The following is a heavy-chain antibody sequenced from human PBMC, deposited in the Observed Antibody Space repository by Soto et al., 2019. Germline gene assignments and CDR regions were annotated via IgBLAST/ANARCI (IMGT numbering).Heavy chain of an antibody. J-gene: IGHJ4*02. CDR2: IIPKLGSA. CDR1: GGGNLRDYR. CDR3: ARGGGGYNSGAVY. V-gene: IGHV1-69*13. Sequence: SVKVCCKASGGGNLRDYRTTWVRRAPGQGLEWMGGIIPKLGSANYAQNFQGRVTVTADESTNTVYMELRSLRSDDTAVYYCARGGGGYNSGAVYWGQGTPVTVSS. D-gene: IGHD2-21*02.